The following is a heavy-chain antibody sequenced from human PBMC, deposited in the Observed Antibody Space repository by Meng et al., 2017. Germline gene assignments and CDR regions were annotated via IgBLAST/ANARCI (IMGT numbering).Heavy chain of an antibody. CDR3: ARERISSGWYRRDGSEIDY. V-gene: IGHV1-2*02. J-gene: IGHJ4*02. D-gene: IGHD6-19*01. CDR1: GYTFTGYC. Sequence: ASVKVSCKASGYTFTGYCMHWVRQAPGQGLEWMGWINPNSGGTNYAQKFQGRVTMTRDTSISTAYMELSRLRSDDTAVYYCARERISSGWYRRDGSEIDYWGQGTLVTVSS. CDR2: INPNSGGT.